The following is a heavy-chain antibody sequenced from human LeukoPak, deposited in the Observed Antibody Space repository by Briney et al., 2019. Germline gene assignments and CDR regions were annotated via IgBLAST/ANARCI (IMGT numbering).Heavy chain of an antibody. V-gene: IGHV4-38-2*02. Sequence: SETLSLTCTVSGYSISSGYYWGWIRQPPGKGLEWIGSIYHSGSTYYNPSRKSRVTISVDTSKHQFSLKLSSVTAADTAVYYCARAPNAGGNGAFDIWGQGTMVTVSS. CDR1: GYSISSGYY. CDR3: ARAPNAGGNGAFDI. CDR2: IYHSGST. J-gene: IGHJ3*02. D-gene: IGHD4-23*01.